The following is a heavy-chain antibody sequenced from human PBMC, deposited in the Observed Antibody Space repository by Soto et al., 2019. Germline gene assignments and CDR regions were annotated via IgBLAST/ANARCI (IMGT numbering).Heavy chain of an antibody. CDR3: ARVLPPFDP. J-gene: IGHJ5*02. CDR1: GYTFTSYG. Sequence: QVQLVQSGAEVKKPGASVKVSCKASGYTFTSYGISWVRQAPGQGLEWMGWINAYNGNTNYAQKLLGRDTVTTDTSTSTAYMELRSLRSDDAAVYSCARVLPPFDPWGQGTLVNVSS. V-gene: IGHV1-18*01. CDR2: INAYNGNT.